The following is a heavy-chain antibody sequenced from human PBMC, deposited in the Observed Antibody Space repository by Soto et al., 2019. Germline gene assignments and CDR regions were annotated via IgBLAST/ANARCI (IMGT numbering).Heavy chain of an antibody. V-gene: IGHV3-74*01. J-gene: IGHJ4*01. Sequence: EVQLVESGGGLVQPGGSLRLSCAASGFTFSNYWMHWVRQAPGKGPVWVSRINTDGSTTSYADSVKGRFTISRDNAKNTLYLQKNSLGAYVTAVYYCARDLGGYASHWGHGTRVTVSS. CDR2: INTDGSTT. CDR1: GFTFSNYW. CDR3: ARDLGGYASH. D-gene: IGHD3-16*01.